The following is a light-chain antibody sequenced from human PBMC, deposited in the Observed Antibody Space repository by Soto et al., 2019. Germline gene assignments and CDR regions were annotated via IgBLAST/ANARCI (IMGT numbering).Light chain of an antibody. CDR3: HPYDKSPLT. J-gene: IGKJ1*01. CDR2: GTS. CDR1: QSVSSSY. Sequence: EIVLTQSPGTLSLSPGERATLSCRASQSVSSSYLAWYQQKPGQAPRLLIYGTSTRATGLPDRFSGSGSGTDFTLPISSLDPEDFVVYSCHPYDKSPLTYGRGTTVEIK. V-gene: IGKV3-20*01.